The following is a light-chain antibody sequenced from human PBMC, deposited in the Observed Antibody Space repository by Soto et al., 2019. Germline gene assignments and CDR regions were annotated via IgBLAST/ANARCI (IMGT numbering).Light chain of an antibody. CDR1: QSVSNNY. Sequence: EIVLTQSPGTLSLSPGERATLSCRASQSVSNNYLAWYQQKPGQAPRLLIYAASSRATGFPDRFSGSGSGSDFTLTISRLEPEDFAVYYCQQYGTSPWTFGQGTKVEIK. CDR3: QQYGTSPWT. V-gene: IGKV3-20*01. J-gene: IGKJ1*01. CDR2: AAS.